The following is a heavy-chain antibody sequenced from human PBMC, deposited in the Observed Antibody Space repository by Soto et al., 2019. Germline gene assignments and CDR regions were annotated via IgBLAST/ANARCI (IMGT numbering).Heavy chain of an antibody. CDR2: IYPGDSDT. CDR3: ARTAAAGTYYYGADV. Sequence: GESLKISCKVSGYSFTSYWIGWVRQMPGKGLEWMGIIYPGDSDTRYSPSFQGQVTISADKSISTAYLQWSSLKASDTAMYYCARTAAAGTYYYGADVWGQGTTVTVSS. D-gene: IGHD6-13*01. CDR1: GYSFTSYW. J-gene: IGHJ6*02. V-gene: IGHV5-51*01.